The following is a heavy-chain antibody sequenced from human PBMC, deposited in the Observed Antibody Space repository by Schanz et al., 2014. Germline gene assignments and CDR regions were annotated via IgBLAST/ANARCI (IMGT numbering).Heavy chain of an antibody. CDR2: ISVYTGNT. Sequence: QVQLVQSGAEVKKPGASVKVSCTASGFNFNNYDINWVRQATGQGLEWVGWISVYTGNTKYGQKVQGRVTMTADTSTSTAYMALTDLRSDDTAVYYCARDRRFFDRDDLYYFDSWGQGTLVTVSS. D-gene: IGHD3-3*01. V-gene: IGHV1-18*04. J-gene: IGHJ4*02. CDR1: GFNFNNYD. CDR3: ARDRRFFDRDDLYYFDS.